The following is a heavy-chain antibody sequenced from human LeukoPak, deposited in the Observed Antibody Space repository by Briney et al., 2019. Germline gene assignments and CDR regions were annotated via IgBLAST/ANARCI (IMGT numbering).Heavy chain of an antibody. CDR2: IDSSGIT. Sequence: SETLSLTCTVSGGSISSFYYTWIRQPPGKGLEWIGYIDSSGITNYNSSLNSRVTISLDTSQNQFSLKLSSVTAADTAVYYCARDSALAQAVMFDYWGQGTLVTVSS. D-gene: IGHD6-19*01. CDR3: ARDSALAQAVMFDY. J-gene: IGHJ4*02. CDR1: GGSISSFY. V-gene: IGHV4-4*08.